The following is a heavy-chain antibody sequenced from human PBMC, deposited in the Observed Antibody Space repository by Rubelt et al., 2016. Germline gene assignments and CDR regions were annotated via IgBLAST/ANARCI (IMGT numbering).Heavy chain of an antibody. CDR1: GGSFSGYY. D-gene: IGHD3-10*01. CDR3: ARGPRKLLWFGEDY. Sequence: QVQLQQWGAGLLKPSETLSLTCAVYGGSFSGYYWSWIRQPPGKGLEWIGEINHSGSTNYNPSLKSRVTISGDTSKNQFSLKLSSVTAADTAVYYCARGPRKLLWFGEDYWGQGTLVTVSS. J-gene: IGHJ4*02. V-gene: IGHV4-34*01. CDR2: INHSGST.